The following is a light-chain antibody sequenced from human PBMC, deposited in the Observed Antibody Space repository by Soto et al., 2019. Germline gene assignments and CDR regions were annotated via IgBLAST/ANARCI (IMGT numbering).Light chain of an antibody. CDR1: SSDVGGYNY. V-gene: IGLV2-14*01. Sequence: QSVLTQPASVSGSPGQSITISCTGTSSDVGGYNYVSWYQQHPGKAPKLMIYDVSRRPSGVSNRFSGSKSGNTASLTISGLQAADEADYYCSSYTSSSTVVFGGGTKLTVL. CDR2: DVS. CDR3: SSYTSSSTVV. J-gene: IGLJ2*01.